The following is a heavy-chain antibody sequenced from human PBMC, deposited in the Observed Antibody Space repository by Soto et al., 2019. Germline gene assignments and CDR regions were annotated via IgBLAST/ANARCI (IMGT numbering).Heavy chain of an antibody. CDR2: INPNSGGT. D-gene: IGHD6-6*01. J-gene: IGHJ4*02. CDR1: GYTFTGYY. V-gene: IGHV1-2*02. CDR3: AREYSSSSDHFDY. Sequence: ASVKVSCKASGYTFTGYYMHWVLQAPGQGLEWMGWINPNSGGTNYAQKFQGRVTMTRDTSISTAYMELSRLRSDDTAVYYCAREYSSSSDHFDYWGQGTLVTVSS.